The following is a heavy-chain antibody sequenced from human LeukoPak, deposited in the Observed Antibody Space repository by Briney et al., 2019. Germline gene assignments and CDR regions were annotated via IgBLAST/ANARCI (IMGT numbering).Heavy chain of an antibody. CDR3: ARGPEGIAAAGRDY. Sequence: SETLSLTCAVYGGSFSGYYWSWIRQPPGKGLEWIGEINHSGSTNYNPSLKSRVTISVDTSKNQFSLKLSSVTAADTAVYYCARGPEGIAAAGRDYWGQGTLVTVSS. CDR2: INHSGST. V-gene: IGHV4-34*01. D-gene: IGHD6-13*01. CDR1: GGSFSGYY. J-gene: IGHJ4*02.